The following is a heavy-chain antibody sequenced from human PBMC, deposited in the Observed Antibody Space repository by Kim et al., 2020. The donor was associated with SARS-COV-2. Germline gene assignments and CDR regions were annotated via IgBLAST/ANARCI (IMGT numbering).Heavy chain of an antibody. Sequence: ASVKVSCKASGYTFTSYGISWVRQAPGQGLEWMGWISAYNGNTNYAQKLQGRVTMTTDTSTSTAYMELRSLRSDDTAVYYCAREGGITIFGVAHYYYYGMDVWGQGTTVTVSS. J-gene: IGHJ6*02. CDR1: GYTFTSYG. CDR3: AREGGITIFGVAHYYYYGMDV. V-gene: IGHV1-18*01. CDR2: ISAYNGNT. D-gene: IGHD3-3*01.